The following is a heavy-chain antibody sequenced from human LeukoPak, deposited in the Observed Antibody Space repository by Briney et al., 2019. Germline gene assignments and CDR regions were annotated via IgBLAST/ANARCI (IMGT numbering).Heavy chain of an antibody. D-gene: IGHD3-10*01. CDR1: GGSISSSNW. CDR2: IYYSGST. V-gene: IGHV4-4*02. J-gene: IGHJ4*02. CDR3: ARDLSYYGSGKDY. Sequence: SGTLSLTCAVSGGSISSSNWWSWVRQPPGKGLEWIGEIYYSGSTNYNPSLKSRVTISVDKSKNQFSLKLSSVTAADTAVYYCARDLSYYGSGKDYWGQGTLVTVSS.